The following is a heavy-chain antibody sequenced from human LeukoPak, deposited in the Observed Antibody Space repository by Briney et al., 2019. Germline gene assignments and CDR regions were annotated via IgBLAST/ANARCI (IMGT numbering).Heavy chain of an antibody. D-gene: IGHD2-2*01. Sequence: SVKVSCKASGGTFSSYAISWVRQAPGQGLELMGGIIPIFGTANYAQKFQGRVTITADESTSTAYMELSSLRSEDTAVYYCARPIPGRVYRDIVVVLAAMSHYYYGMDVWGQGTTVTVSS. CDR3: ARPIPGRVYRDIVVVLAAMSHYYYGMDV. J-gene: IGHJ6*02. CDR2: IIPIFGTA. V-gene: IGHV1-69*13. CDR1: GGTFSSYA.